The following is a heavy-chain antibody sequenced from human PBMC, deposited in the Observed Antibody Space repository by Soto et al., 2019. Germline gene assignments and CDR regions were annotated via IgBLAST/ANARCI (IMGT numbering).Heavy chain of an antibody. D-gene: IGHD1-1*01. CDR1: GFTFSNAW. CDR2: IKSKTDGGTT. CDR3: TTETTPTWVRVRPI. Sequence: GGSLRLSCAASGFTFSNAWMNWVRQAPGKGLEWVGRIKSKTDGGTTDYAAPVKGRFTISRDDSKNTLYLQMNSLKTEDTAVYYCTTETTPTWVRVRPIWGQGTMVTVSS. J-gene: IGHJ3*02. V-gene: IGHV3-15*07.